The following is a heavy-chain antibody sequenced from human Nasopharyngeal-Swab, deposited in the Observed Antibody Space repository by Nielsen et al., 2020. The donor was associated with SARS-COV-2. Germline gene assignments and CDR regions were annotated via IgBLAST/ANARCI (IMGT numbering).Heavy chain of an antibody. V-gene: IGHV1-46*01. CDR2: INPSGGST. CDR3: AREGVTMVRGEGDAFDI. J-gene: IGHJ3*02. D-gene: IGHD3-10*01. Sequence: ASVKVSCKASGYTFTSYYMHWVRQAPGQGLEWMGIINPSGGSTSYAQKFQGRVTMTRDTSTSTVYMELSSLRSEDTAVYYCAREGVTMVRGEGDAFDIWGQGTMVTVSS. CDR1: GYTFTSYY.